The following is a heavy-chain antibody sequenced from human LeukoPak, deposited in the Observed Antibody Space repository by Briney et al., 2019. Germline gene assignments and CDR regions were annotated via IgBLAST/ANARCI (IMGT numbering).Heavy chain of an antibody. D-gene: IGHD3-16*01. CDR3: AKDLGRSEG. V-gene: IGHV3-74*01. CDR1: GFTFSSYW. J-gene: IGHJ1*01. CDR2: MNSDATIR. Sequence: GGSLRLSCAASGFTFSSYWMPWVRQAPGKGPEWVSRMNSDATIRDYAHSVKGRFTISRDNARNTLYLQMNSLRGEDTAVCYCAKDLGRSEGWGPGTRVIVSS.